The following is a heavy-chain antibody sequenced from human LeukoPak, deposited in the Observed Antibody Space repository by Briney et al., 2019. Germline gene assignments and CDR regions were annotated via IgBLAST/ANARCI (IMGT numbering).Heavy chain of an antibody. V-gene: IGHV3-30*18. CDR1: GFTFSSYG. J-gene: IGHJ4*02. CDR3: AKDLGQDFDY. Sequence: GRSLRLSCAASGFTFSSYGMHWVRQAPGKGLEWVAVISYDGSNKYYADSVKGRFTISRDNSKNTLYLQMNSLRAEDTAVYYCAKDLGQDFDYWGQGTLVTVSS. CDR2: ISYDGSNK.